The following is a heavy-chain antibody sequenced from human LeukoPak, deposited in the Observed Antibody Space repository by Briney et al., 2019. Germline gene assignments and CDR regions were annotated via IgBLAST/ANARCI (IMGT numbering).Heavy chain of an antibody. CDR1: GFTFSDYY. V-gene: IGHV3-11*04. J-gene: IGHJ4*02. CDR2: VSYSGSTI. CDR3: ASVGSDYDYVWGSQTGY. D-gene: IGHD3-16*01. Sequence: PVWSVRLSCAASGFTFSDYYMSWIRQAPGKGLEWVSYVSYSGSTIYYADSVKGRFTLSRDNAKNSLYLQMNSLRAEDTAVYYCASVGSDYDYVWGSQTGYWGQGTLVTVT.